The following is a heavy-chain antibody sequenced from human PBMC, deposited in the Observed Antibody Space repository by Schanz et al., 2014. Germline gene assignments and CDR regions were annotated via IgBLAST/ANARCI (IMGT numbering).Heavy chain of an antibody. CDR1: GFSLNTYG. J-gene: IGHJ6*03. D-gene: IGHD4-17*01. CDR2: ISYDGSNK. Sequence: QAQLMESGGGVVQPGTSLILSCSVSGFSLNTYGIHWFRQPAGKGLEWVAVISYDGSNKYYADSVKGRFTISRDNSKNTLYLQMNTLRAEDTAVYYCARDGDRFYHNYYMDVWGKGTTVTVSS. V-gene: IGHV3-30*19. CDR3: ARDGDRFYHNYYMDV.